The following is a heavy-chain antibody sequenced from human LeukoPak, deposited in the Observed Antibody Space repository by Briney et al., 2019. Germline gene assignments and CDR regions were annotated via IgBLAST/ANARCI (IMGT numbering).Heavy chain of an antibody. CDR1: GGSISSYY. J-gene: IGHJ2*01. V-gene: IGHV4-59*01. D-gene: IGHD2-15*01. CDR3: ARYSPVVAATYWYFDL. CDR2: IYYSGST. Sequence: SETLSLTCTVSGGSISSYYWSWIRQPPGKGLEWIGYIYYSGSTNYNPSLKSRVTISVDTSKTQFSLKLSSVTAAETAVYYCARYSPVVAATYWYFDLWGRGTLVTVSS.